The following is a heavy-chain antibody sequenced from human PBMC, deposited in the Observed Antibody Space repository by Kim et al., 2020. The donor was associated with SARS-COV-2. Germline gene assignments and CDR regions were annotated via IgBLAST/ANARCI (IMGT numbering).Heavy chain of an antibody. J-gene: IGHJ4*02. D-gene: IGHD3-3*02. Sequence: ASVKVSCKVSGYTLTELSMHWVRQAPGKGLEWMGGFDPEDGETIYAQKFQGRVTTTEDTSTDTAYMELSSLRSEDTAVYYCATYSLTTSIFQTSNYYFDYWGQGTLVTVSS. V-gene: IGHV1-24*01. CDR3: ATYSLTTSIFQTSNYYFDY. CDR2: FDPEDGET. CDR1: GYTLTELS.